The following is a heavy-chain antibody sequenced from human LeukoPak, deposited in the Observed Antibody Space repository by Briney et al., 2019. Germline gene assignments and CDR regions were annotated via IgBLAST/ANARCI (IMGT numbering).Heavy chain of an antibody. CDR2: ISYDGSNK. V-gene: IGHV3-30-3*01. Sequence: GGSLRLSCAASGFTFSSYAMHWVRQAPGKGLEWVAVISYDGSNKYYADSVKGRFTISRDNSKNTLYLQMNSLRAEDTAVYYCANGYGSGSYYEFDYWGQGTLVTVSS. J-gene: IGHJ4*02. CDR3: ANGYGSGSYYEFDY. CDR1: GFTFSSYA. D-gene: IGHD3-10*01.